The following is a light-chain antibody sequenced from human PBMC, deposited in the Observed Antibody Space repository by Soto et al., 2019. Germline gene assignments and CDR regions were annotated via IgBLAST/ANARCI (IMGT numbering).Light chain of an antibody. CDR3: MQALQTPPWT. V-gene: IGKV2-28*01. J-gene: IGKJ1*01. CDR1: QSLLHSNGYNS. Sequence: DIVMTQSPLSLPVTPGEPASISCRSSQSLLHSNGYNSLDWYLQKPGQSPQLLIYLGSNRASGVPDRFSGSGSGTDFTLKISRVEAEDVGVYYCMQALQTPPWTFGQGTKVDIK. CDR2: LGS.